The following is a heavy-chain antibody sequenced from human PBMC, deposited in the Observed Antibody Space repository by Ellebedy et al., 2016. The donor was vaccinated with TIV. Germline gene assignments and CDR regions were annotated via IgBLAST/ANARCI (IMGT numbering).Heavy chain of an antibody. CDR1: GYTFTSYA. CDR3: ARGVYAMGNFDY. J-gene: IGHJ4*02. Sequence: ASVKVSCKASGYTFTSYAMHWLRQAPGQRLEWMGWINAGNGNTKYSQKFQGRVTITRDTSASTAYMELSSLRSEDTAVYYCARGVYAMGNFDYWGQGTLVTVSS. CDR2: INAGNGNT. V-gene: IGHV1-3*01. D-gene: IGHD2-8*01.